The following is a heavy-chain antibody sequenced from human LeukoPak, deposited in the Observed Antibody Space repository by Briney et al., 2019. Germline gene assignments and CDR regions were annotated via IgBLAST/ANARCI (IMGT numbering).Heavy chain of an antibody. CDR3: AVGGLAGDY. Sequence: SQTLSLTCTVSGGSISSGSYYWSWIRRPAGKGLEWIGRIYTSGSTNYNPSLKSRVTISVDMSKNQFSLKLSSVTAADTAVYYCAVGGLAGDYWGQGTLVTVSS. J-gene: IGHJ4*02. V-gene: IGHV4-61*02. CDR1: GGSISSGSYY. CDR2: IYTSGST.